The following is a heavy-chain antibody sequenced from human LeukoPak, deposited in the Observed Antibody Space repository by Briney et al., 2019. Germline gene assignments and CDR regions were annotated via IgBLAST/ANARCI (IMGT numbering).Heavy chain of an antibody. CDR3: ATSPEGGGTMYYFDY. J-gene: IGHJ4*02. CDR1: GFTVSSNY. Sequence: GGSLRLSCAASGFTVSSNYMSWVRQAPGKGLEWVSVIYSGGSTYYADSVKGRFTISRDNSMNTLYLQMNSLRAEDTAVYYCATSPEGGGTMYYFDYWGQGTLVTVSS. CDR2: IYSGGST. V-gene: IGHV3-66*01. D-gene: IGHD2-15*01.